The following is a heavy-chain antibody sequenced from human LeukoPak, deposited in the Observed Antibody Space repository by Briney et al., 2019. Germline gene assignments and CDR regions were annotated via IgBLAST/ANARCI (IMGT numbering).Heavy chain of an antibody. D-gene: IGHD5-18*01. CDR3: ARVRPHGYGSQIYDY. Sequence: GSLRLSCAASGFTFSSYSMKWLRQAPGKGLEWFSCIISSSSNIYYEVSVKGRFTISRDNAKNSLYLQMNSLRAEDTAVYYCARVRPHGYGSQIYDYWGRGTLVTVSS. CDR1: GFTFSSYS. J-gene: IGHJ4*02. CDR2: IISSSSNI. V-gene: IGHV3-21*01.